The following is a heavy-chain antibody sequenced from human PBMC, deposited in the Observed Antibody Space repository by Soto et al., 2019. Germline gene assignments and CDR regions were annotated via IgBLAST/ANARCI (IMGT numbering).Heavy chain of an antibody. V-gene: IGHV4-59*01. CDR1: GGSISSYY. J-gene: IGHJ4*02. CDR3: ARDSVGSGYD. D-gene: IGHD5-12*01. Sequence: QVQLQESGPGLVKPSETLSLTCTVSGGSISSYYWSWIRQPPGKRLEWIGYIYYSGSTNYNPSLKSRVTISVATSTNQFSLELRSVTAADTAVYYCARDSVGSGYDWGQGTLVTVSS. CDR2: IYYSGST.